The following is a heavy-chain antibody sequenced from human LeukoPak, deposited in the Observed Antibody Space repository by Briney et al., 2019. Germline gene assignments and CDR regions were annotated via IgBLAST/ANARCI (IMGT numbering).Heavy chain of an antibody. CDR3: ARVGPAGSSSVIWFDP. D-gene: IGHD6-6*01. CDR1: GGSFSGYY. CDR2: INHSGST. Sequence: SETLSLTCAVYGGSFSGYYWSWIRQPPGKGLEWIGEINHSGSTNYNPSLKSRVTISVDTSKNQFSLKLSSVTAADTAVYYCARVGPAGSSSVIWFDPWGQGTLVTVSS. V-gene: IGHV4-34*01. J-gene: IGHJ5*02.